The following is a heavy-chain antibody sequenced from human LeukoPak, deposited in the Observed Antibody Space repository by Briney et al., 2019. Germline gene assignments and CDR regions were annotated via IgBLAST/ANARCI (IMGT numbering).Heavy chain of an antibody. Sequence: GGSLRLSCAASGFTFSSYAMSWARQAPGKGLEWVSAISGSGGSTYYADSVKGRFTISRDNSKNTLYLQMNSLRAEDTAVYYCAKDSLLCSSTSCYAWYFDLWGRGTLVTVSS. D-gene: IGHD2-2*01. CDR3: AKDSLLCSSTSCYAWYFDL. CDR2: ISGSGGST. V-gene: IGHV3-23*01. J-gene: IGHJ2*01. CDR1: GFTFSSYA.